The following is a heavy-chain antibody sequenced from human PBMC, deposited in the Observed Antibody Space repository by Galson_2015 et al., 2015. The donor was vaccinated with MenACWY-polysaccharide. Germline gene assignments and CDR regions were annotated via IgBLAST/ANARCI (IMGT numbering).Heavy chain of an antibody. Sequence: SLRLSCAASGFTFSSYAMSWVRQAPGKGLEWVSAIRSSGTNTYYADSVKGRFTISRDNSKNTLYLQMNSLRAEDTAVYYCAKDSVYFCRVAGRFDHWGQGTLVTVSS. CDR2: IRSSGTNT. J-gene: IGHJ5*02. CDR1: GFTFSSYA. V-gene: IGHV3-23*01. CDR3: AKDSVYFCRVAGRFDH. D-gene: IGHD2-15*01.